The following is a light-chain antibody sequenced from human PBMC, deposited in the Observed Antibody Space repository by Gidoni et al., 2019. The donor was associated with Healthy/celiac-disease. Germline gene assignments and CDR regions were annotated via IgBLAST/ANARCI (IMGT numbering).Light chain of an antibody. CDR1: QSISSY. V-gene: IGKV1-39*01. Sequence: IQMTQSPSPLSASVGDRVTITCRASQSISSYLNWYQQKPGKAPRLLIYAASSLQSGVPSRFSGSGSGTDFTLTISSLQPEDFAAYYCQQSYSTLLTFGGGTKVEIK. CDR2: AAS. CDR3: QQSYSTLLT. J-gene: IGKJ4*02.